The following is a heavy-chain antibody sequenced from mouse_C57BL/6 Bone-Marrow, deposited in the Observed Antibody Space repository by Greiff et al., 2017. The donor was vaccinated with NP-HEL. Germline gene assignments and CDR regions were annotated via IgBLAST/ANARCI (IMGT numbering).Heavy chain of an antibody. J-gene: IGHJ1*03. Sequence: QVQLQQPGTELVKPGASVKLSCKASGYTFTSYWMHWVKQRPGQGLEWIGNINPSNGGTNYNEKFKSKATLTVDKSSSTAYMQLSSLTSEDSAVYYCARSYYYGSSPYWYFDVWGTGTTVTVSS. V-gene: IGHV1-53*01. CDR2: INPSNGGT. CDR1: GYTFTSYW. CDR3: ARSYYYGSSPYWYFDV. D-gene: IGHD1-1*01.